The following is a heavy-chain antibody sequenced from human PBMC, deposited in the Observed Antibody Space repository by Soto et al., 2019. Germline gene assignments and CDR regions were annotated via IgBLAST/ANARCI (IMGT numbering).Heavy chain of an antibody. CDR3: AREGGIVGATAADY. CDR1: GGSISSGGYY. V-gene: IGHV4-31*03. D-gene: IGHD1-26*01. J-gene: IGHJ4*02. Sequence: HVQLQEPGPGLVKPSQTLSLTCTVSGGSISSGGYYWSWIRQHPGKGLEWIGYIYYSGSTYYNPSLQSRVTISVDTSKNQFSLKLSSVTAADTAVYYCAREGGIVGATAADYWGQGTLVTVSS. CDR2: IYYSGST.